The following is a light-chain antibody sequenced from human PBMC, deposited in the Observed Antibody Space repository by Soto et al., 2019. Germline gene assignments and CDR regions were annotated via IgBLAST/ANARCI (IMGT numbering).Light chain of an antibody. J-gene: IGLJ3*02. CDR1: SSNIGTYT. CDR2: TDY. V-gene: IGLV1-44*01. CDR3: ASCDDNLNGRV. Sequence: QSVLTQPPSASGTPGQRVTISCSGTSSNIGTYTVNWYQQLPGTAPKLLIYTDYQRPSGVPDRFSGSKSGTSASLAINGLHSEDEADYYCASCDDNLNGRVFGGGTKLNVL.